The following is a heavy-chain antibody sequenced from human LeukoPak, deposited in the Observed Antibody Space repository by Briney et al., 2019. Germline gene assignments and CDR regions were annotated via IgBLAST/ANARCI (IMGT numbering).Heavy chain of an antibody. CDR1: GGSISTYY. CDR2: IYTRGSA. J-gene: IGHJ4*02. D-gene: IGHD1-1*01. Sequence: PSETLSLTCTVSGGSISTYYWSWIRQPAGKGLEWIGRIYTRGSANYNPSLKSRVTMSVDTSKNQFPLKLSSVTAADTAVYYCARGWNPDFDYWGQGTLVTVSS. V-gene: IGHV4-4*07. CDR3: ARGWNPDFDY.